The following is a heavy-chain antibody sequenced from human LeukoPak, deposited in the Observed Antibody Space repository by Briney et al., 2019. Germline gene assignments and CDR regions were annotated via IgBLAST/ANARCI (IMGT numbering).Heavy chain of an antibody. D-gene: IGHD5-12*01. CDR1: GFTFSSYA. CDR3: ARLSLTRGYSGYLDY. Sequence: GGSLRLSCAASGFTFSSYAMSWVRQAPGKGLEWVSSISSSSSYIYYADSVKGRFTISRDNAKNSLYLQMNSLRAEDTAVYYCARLSLTRGYSGYLDYWGQGTLVTVSS. V-gene: IGHV3-21*01. J-gene: IGHJ4*02. CDR2: ISSSSSYI.